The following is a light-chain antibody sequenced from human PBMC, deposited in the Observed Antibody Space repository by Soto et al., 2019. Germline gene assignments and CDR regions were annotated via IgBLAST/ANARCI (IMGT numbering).Light chain of an antibody. CDR2: DGS. J-gene: IGKJ5*01. CDR1: QSIGRH. V-gene: IGKV1-39*01. Sequence: DIQMTQSPSSLSASVGDRVTITCRASQSIGRHINWYQQKPGKAPNLLIYDGSSLQSGVPSRFSGSGSGTDFTLTISSLQAEDFVTYCCQQSYSTVLTFGQGTRLEFK. CDR3: QQSYSTVLT.